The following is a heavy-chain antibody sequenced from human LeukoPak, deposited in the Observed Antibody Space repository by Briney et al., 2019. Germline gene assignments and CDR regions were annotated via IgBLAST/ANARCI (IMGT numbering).Heavy chain of an antibody. Sequence: GGSLRLSCAASGFTFSSYSMNWVRQAPGKGLEWVSYISISSSTIYYADSVKGRFTISRDNAKNSLYLQMNSLRAEDTAVYYCARDRAIYYYDSSGLAPDAFDIWGQGTMVTVSS. D-gene: IGHD3-22*01. CDR3: ARDRAIYYYDSSGLAPDAFDI. CDR1: GFTFSSYS. CDR2: ISISSSTI. V-gene: IGHV3-48*01. J-gene: IGHJ3*02.